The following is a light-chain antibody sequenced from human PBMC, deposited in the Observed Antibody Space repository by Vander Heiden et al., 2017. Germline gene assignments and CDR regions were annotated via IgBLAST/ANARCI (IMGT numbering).Light chain of an antibody. CDR3: NSHDSSGNYVV. Sequence: SSELTQDPAVSVALGQPVRITCQGDSLRSYYASWYQQKPGQAPVLVIYGKNSRPSGIPDRFSASTSGNTASLTTTGAQAEEEADYYCNSHDSSGNYVVFGGGTKLTVL. CDR2: GKN. V-gene: IGLV3-19*01. J-gene: IGLJ2*01. CDR1: SLRSYY.